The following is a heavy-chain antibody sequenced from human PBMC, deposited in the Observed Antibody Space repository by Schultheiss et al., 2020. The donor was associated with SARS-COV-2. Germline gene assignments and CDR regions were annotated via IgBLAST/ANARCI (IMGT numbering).Heavy chain of an antibody. CDR3: ARGAGGSSTSLWFDP. J-gene: IGHJ5*02. CDR2: IYYSGST. D-gene: IGHD2-2*01. Sequence: SETLSLTCAVYGDSFSGYYWSWIRQHPGKGLEWIGYIYYSGSTYYNPSLKSLVTISVDTSKNQFSLKLSSVTAADTAVYYCARGAGGSSTSLWFDPWGQGTLVTVSS. V-gene: IGHV4-31*01. CDR1: GDSFSGYY.